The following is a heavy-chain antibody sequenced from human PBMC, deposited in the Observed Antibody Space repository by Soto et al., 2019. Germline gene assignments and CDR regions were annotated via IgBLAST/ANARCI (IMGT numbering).Heavy chain of an antibody. CDR2: IIPIFGTA. V-gene: IGHV1-69*13. CDR1: GGTFSSYA. CDR3: ARDFGGDSWLYYFDY. J-gene: IGHJ4*02. Sequence: GASVKVSCKASGGTFSSYAISWVRQAPGQGLEWMGGIIPIFGTANYAQKFQGRVTITADESTSTAYMELSSLRSEDTAVYYCARDFGGDSWLYYFDYWGQGTLVTVYS. D-gene: IGHD2-21*01.